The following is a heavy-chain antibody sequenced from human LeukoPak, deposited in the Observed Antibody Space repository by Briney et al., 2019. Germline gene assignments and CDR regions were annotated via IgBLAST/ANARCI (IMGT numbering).Heavy chain of an antibody. D-gene: IGHD2-15*01. CDR2: IAVVGGDT. J-gene: IGHJ4*02. CDR3: ARDCCSGGGPLDI. CDR1: GFTFSNYG. V-gene: IGHV3-23*01. Sequence: GGSLRLSCAASGFTFSNYGMAWVRQAPGKGLEWVSTIAVVGGDTHYADSVEGRFTISRQDSNDALHLQLNSLRAEDTAIYYCARDCCSGGGPLDIWGQGTLVTVSS.